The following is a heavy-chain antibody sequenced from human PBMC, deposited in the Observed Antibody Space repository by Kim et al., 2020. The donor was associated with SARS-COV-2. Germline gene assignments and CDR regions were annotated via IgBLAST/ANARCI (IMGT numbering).Heavy chain of an antibody. CDR1: GFTFSDYY. J-gene: IGHJ3*02. V-gene: IGHV3-11*01. CDR3: ARDPSWGPESAFDI. Sequence: GGSLRLSCAASGFTFSDYYMSWIRQAPGKGLEWVSYISSSGSTIYYADSVKGRFTISRDNAKNSLYLQMNSLRAEDTAVYYCARDPSWGPESAFDIWGQGTMVTVSS. CDR2: ISSSGSTI. D-gene: IGHD3-16*01.